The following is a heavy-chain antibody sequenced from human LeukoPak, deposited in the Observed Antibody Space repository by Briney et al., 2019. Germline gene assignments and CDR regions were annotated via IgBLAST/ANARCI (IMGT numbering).Heavy chain of an antibody. CDR1: GYTFTDSF. CDR2: MNGNSGVT. D-gene: IGHD7-27*01. Sequence: ASVKVSCKASGYTFTDSFIHWVRQAPGQGPEWMGRMNGNSGVTMYAQTLQDRVTMTRDTSISTAYMELSRLTSDDTAAYYCARDLSSTSNWEFDYWGQGTLVTVSS. V-gene: IGHV1-2*06. J-gene: IGHJ4*02. CDR3: ARDLSSTSNWEFDY.